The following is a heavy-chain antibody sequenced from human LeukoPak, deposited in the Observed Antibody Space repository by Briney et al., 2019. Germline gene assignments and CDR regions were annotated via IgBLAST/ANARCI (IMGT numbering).Heavy chain of an antibody. CDR2: ISSSGSTI. D-gene: IGHD3-10*01. Sequence: GGSLRLSCAASGFTFSSYEMNWVRQAPGKGLEWVSYISSSGSTIYYADSVKGRFTISRDNAKNSLYLQMNSLRAEDTAVYYCARDGSGIGNYYWGQGTLVTVSS. J-gene: IGHJ4*02. V-gene: IGHV3-48*03. CDR3: ARDGSGIGNYY. CDR1: GFTFSSYE.